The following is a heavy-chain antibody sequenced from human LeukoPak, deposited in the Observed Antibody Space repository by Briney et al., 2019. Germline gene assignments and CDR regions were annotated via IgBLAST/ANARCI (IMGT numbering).Heavy chain of an antibody. J-gene: IGHJ4*02. CDR1: GGSFSGYY. Sequence: SETLSLTCAVYGGSFSGYYWSWIRQPPGKGLEWIGEINHSGSTNYNPSLKSRVTISVDTSKNQFSLKLSSVTAADTAVYYCARYSSATRDYYYDSSGYRKYFDYWGQGTLVTVSS. CDR2: INHSGST. V-gene: IGHV4-34*01. CDR3: ARYSSATRDYYYDSSGYRKYFDY. D-gene: IGHD3-22*01.